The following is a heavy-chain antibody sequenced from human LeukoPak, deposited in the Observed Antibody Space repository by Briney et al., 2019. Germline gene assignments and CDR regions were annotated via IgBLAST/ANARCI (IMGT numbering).Heavy chain of an antibody. CDR1: GGTFSSYA. V-gene: IGHV1-69*13. Sequence: SVKVSCKASGGTFSSYAISWVRQAPGQGLEWMGGIIPIFGTANYAQKFQGRATITADESTSTAYMELSSLRSEDTAVYYCARPLRYFDWLPFDYWGQGTLVTVSS. CDR2: IIPIFGTA. D-gene: IGHD3-9*01. J-gene: IGHJ4*02. CDR3: ARPLRYFDWLPFDY.